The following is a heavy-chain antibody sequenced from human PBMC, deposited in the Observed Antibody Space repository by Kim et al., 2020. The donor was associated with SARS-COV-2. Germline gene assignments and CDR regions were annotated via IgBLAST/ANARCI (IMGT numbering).Heavy chain of an antibody. Sequence: GGSLRLSCVASGFTFSNYGIHWVRQAPGKGLEWLAVISFDGNNEYYADSVNGRFTISRDNSKNTVYLQINSLRAEDTAVFYCAKDLHFYGSGSMGYYYY. J-gene: IGHJ6*01. V-gene: IGHV3-30*18. D-gene: IGHD3-10*01. CDR1: GFTFSNYG. CDR2: ISFDGNNE. CDR3: AKDLHFYGSGSMGYYYY.